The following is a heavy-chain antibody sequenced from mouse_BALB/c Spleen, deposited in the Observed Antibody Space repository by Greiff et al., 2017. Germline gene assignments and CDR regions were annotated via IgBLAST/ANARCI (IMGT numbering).Heavy chain of an antibody. J-gene: IGHJ3*01. D-gene: IGHD1-1*01. CDR3: AIYYYGTSFAY. V-gene: IGHV1S56*01. Sequence: QVQLKQSGPELVKPGASVKMSCKASGYTFTSYYIHWVKQRPGQGLEWIGWIYPGDGSTKYNEKFKGKTTLTADKSSSTAYMLLSSLTSEDSAIYFCAIYYYGTSFAYWGQGTLVTVSA. CDR2: IYPGDGST. CDR1: GYTFTSYY.